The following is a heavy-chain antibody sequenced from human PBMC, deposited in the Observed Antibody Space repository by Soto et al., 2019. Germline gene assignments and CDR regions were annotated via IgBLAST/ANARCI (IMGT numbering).Heavy chain of an antibody. J-gene: IGHJ4*02. Sequence: GSLRLSCVASGFNLSHPWMTWVRQAAGKGLEWVGRIKSKTDGGTANYAAPVKGKATNSRDDSKNTVYLQMNSLKTEDTAVYYCTTRISYDILTGYHNVAYWGQGALVTVSS. D-gene: IGHD3-9*01. CDR3: TTRISYDILTGYHNVAY. V-gene: IGHV3-15*01. CDR2: IKSKTDGGTA. CDR1: GFNLSHPW.